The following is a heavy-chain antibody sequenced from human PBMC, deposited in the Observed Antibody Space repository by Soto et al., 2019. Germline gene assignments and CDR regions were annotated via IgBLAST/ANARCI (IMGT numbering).Heavy chain of an antibody. V-gene: IGHV1-69*13. J-gene: IGHJ4*02. CDR1: GGTFSSYA. CDR3: AKTAEAVAGTAYDY. D-gene: IGHD6-19*01. Sequence: SVKVSCKASGGTFSSYAISWVRQAPAQGLEWMGGIIPIFGTANYAQKFQGRVTITADESTSTAYMELSSLRSEDTAVYYCAKTAEAVAGTAYDYWGQGTLVTVSS. CDR2: IIPIFGTA.